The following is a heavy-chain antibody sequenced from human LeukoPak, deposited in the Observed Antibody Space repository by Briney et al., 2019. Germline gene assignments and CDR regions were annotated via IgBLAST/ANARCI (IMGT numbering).Heavy chain of an antibody. V-gene: IGHV3-9*03. CDR1: GFTFSSYA. D-gene: IGHD1-26*01. J-gene: IGHJ4*02. Sequence: PGGSLRLSCAASGFTFSSYAMSWVRQAPGKGLEWDSGISWNSGSIGYADSVKGRFTISRDNAKNSLYLQMNSLRAEDMALYYCAKAMYSGGYPSPFDYWGQGTLVTVSS. CDR2: ISWNSGSI. CDR3: AKAMYSGGYPSPFDY.